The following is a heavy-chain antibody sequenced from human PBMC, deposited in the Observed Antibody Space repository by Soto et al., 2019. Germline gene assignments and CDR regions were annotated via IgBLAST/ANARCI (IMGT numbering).Heavy chain of an antibody. V-gene: IGHV3-23*01. CDR2: ITGGGTTT. J-gene: IGHJ6*02. CDR3: ARDGDSGPPGYYYYYYGMDV. CDR1: GFTFSSYA. D-gene: IGHD5-12*01. Sequence: GGSLRLSCAASGFTFSSYAMSWVRQAPGKGLEWVSAITGGGTTTYYADSVKGRFTISRDNSKNTLYLQMNSLRAEDTAVYYCARDGDSGPPGYYYYYYGMDVWGQGTTVTVSS.